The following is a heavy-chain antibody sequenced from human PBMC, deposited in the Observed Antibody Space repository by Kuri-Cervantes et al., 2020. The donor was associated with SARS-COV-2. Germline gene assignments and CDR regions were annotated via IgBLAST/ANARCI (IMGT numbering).Heavy chain of an antibody. CDR1: GFTLGNYF. J-gene: IGHJ6*03. D-gene: IGHD3-16*01. Sequence: GGSLRLSCATSGFTLGNYFMHWVRQRPGKGLEWVSPISWDGGSTYYADSVKGRFTISRDNSKNTVSLHMNSLRAEDTAMYYCARGAANYYYMDVWGKGTTVTVSS. V-gene: IGHV3-43*01. CDR3: ARGAANYYYMDV. CDR2: ISWDGGST.